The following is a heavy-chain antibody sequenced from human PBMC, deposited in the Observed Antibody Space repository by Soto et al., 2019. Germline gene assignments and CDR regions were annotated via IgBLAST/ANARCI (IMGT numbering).Heavy chain of an antibody. J-gene: IGHJ5*02. Sequence: QVQLVQSGAEVKKPGSSVKVSCKASGGTFSSYTISWVRQAPGQGLEWMGRIIPILGIANYAQKFQGRVTSTADKSTSTAYMELSSLRSEDTAVYYCASDEALGYCSGGSCFPWGQGTLVTVSS. CDR2: IIPILGIA. CDR3: ASDEALGYCSGGSCFP. CDR1: GGTFSSYT. D-gene: IGHD2-15*01. V-gene: IGHV1-69*02.